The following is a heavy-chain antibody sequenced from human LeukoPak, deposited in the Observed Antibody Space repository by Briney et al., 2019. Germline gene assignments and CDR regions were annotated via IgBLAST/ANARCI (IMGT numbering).Heavy chain of an antibody. CDR2: IGSSSTTI. Sequence: GGSLRLSCAASGFTFSSYGMNWGRQAPGKGLEWLSYIGSSSTTIYYAGSVRGRFTISRDNAKNSLYLQMSSLRAEDTAVYYCATFGDTKQRVYYYGMDVWGQGTTVTVSS. CDR3: ATFGDTKQRVYYYGMDV. J-gene: IGHJ6*02. CDR1: GFTFSSYG. D-gene: IGHD3-10*01. V-gene: IGHV3-48*04.